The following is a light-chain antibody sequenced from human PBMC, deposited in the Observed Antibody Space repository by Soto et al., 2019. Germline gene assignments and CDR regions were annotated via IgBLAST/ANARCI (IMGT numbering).Light chain of an antibody. Sequence: EIELTQSPGTLSLSPGQRATLSCRASHSVSTSYLAWYQQKPGQAPRLLIYGASSRATSIPDRFSGSGSGTDFTLTISRLEPEDFAVYYCEQYGSSPQTFGQGTKVEIK. CDR2: GAS. J-gene: IGKJ1*01. V-gene: IGKV3-20*01. CDR1: HSVSTSY. CDR3: EQYGSSPQT.